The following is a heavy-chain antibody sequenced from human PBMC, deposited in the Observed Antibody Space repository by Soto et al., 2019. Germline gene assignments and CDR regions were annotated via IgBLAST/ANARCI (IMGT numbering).Heavy chain of an antibody. CDR1: GFTFSSYW. J-gene: IGHJ6*03. Sequence: EVQLVESGGGLVQPGGSLRLSCAASGFTFSSYWMHWVRQAPGKGLVWVSRINSDGSSTSYADTVKGRFTISRDNAKNTLYLQMNSLRAEDTAVYYCARDNYYYYYMDVWGKGTTVTVSS. V-gene: IGHV3-74*01. CDR3: ARDNYYYYYMDV. CDR2: INSDGSST.